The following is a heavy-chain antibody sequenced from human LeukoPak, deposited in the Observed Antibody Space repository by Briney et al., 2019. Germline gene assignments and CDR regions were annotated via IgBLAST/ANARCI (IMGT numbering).Heavy chain of an antibody. CDR2: INHSGST. Sequence: SETLSLTCAVYGGSFSGYYWSWIRQPPGKGLEWIGEINHSGSTNYNPSLKSRVTISVDTSKNQFSLKLSSVTAADTAVYYCARSRSVLSGSCYFDYWGQGTLVTVSS. CDR3: ARSRSVLSGSCYFDY. D-gene: IGHD1-26*01. CDR1: GGSFSGYY. J-gene: IGHJ4*02. V-gene: IGHV4-34*01.